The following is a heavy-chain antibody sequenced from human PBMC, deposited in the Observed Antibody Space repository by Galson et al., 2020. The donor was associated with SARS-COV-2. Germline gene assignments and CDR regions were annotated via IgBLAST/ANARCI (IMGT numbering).Heavy chain of an antibody. CDR1: GFSFSSYG. V-gene: IGHV3-33*01. D-gene: IGHD3-10*01. Sequence: GESLKISCTASGFSFSSYGMHWVRQAPGKGLEWVAVIWDDGTKKYYTDSVMGRFTISRDNSKNTLYLQMNSLRAEDTAVYYCARDAVYGSGSLYYFDFWGQGRLVTVSS. CDR2: IWDDGTKK. J-gene: IGHJ4*02. CDR3: ARDAVYGSGSLYYFDF.